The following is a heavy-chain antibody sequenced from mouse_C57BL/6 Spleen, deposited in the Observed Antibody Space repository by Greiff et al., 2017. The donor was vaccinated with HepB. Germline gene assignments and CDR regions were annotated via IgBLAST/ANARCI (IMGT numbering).Heavy chain of an antibody. V-gene: IGHV1-82*01. D-gene: IGHD1-1*01. CDR3: ARHGSSDY. CDR2: IYPGDGDT. CDR1: GYAFSSSW. J-gene: IGHJ2*01. Sequence: VKVVESGPELVKPGSSVKISCKASGYAFSSSWMNWVKQRPGKGLEWIGRIYPGDGDTNYNGKFKGKATLTADKSSSTAYMQLSSLTSEDSAVYFCARHGSSDYWGQGTTLTVSS.